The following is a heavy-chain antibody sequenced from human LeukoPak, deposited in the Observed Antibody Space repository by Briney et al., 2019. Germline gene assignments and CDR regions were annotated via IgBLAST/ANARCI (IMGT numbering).Heavy chain of an antibody. D-gene: IGHD3-22*01. J-gene: IGHJ4*02. CDR1: GFTVSSNY. Sequence: PGGSLRLSCAASGFTVSSNYMSWVRQAPGKGLEWVSVIYSGGSTYYADSVKGRFTISRDNSKNTLYLQMSSLRAEDTAVYYCARATVLDYYDSSGYDDPGGYWGQGTLVTVSS. V-gene: IGHV3-53*01. CDR3: ARATVLDYYDSSGYDDPGGY. CDR2: IYSGGST.